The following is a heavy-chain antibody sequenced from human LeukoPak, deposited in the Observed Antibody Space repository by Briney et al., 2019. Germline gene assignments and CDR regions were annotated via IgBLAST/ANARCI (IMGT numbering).Heavy chain of an antibody. D-gene: IGHD5-12*01. CDR3: ARARRGYSGYDPWMGGAQYQSLGFDY. J-gene: IGHJ4*02. Sequence: PSETLSLTCAVYGGSFSGYYWSWIRQPPGKGLEWIGEINHSGSTNYNPSLKSRVTISVDTSKNQFSLKLSSVTAADTAVYYCARARRGYSGYDPWMGGAQYQSLGFDYWGQGTLVTVSS. V-gene: IGHV4-34*01. CDR2: INHSGST. CDR1: GGSFSGYY.